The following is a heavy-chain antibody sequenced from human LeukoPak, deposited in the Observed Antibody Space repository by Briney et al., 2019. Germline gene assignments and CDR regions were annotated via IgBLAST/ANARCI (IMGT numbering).Heavy chain of an antibody. CDR3: ARAIAAAGSRLLYYYGMDV. Sequence: ASVKVSCKASGYTFTSYAMNWVRQAPGQGLEWMGWINTNTGNPTYAQGFTGRFVFSLDTSVSTAYLQISSLKAEDTAVYYCARAIAAAGSRLLYYYGMDVWGQGTTVTVSS. CDR2: INTNTGNP. CDR1: GYTFTSYA. J-gene: IGHJ6*02. V-gene: IGHV7-4-1*02. D-gene: IGHD6-13*01.